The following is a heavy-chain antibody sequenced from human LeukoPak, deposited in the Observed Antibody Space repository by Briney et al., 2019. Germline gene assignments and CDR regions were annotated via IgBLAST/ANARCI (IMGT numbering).Heavy chain of an antibody. CDR2: IRYDGSNK. D-gene: IGHD6-13*01. V-gene: IGHV3-30*02. CDR3: AKDLIPYSSSWRYFDY. J-gene: IGHJ4*02. CDR1: GFTFSSYG. Sequence: GGSLRLSCAASGFTFSSYGMHWVRQAPGKGLEWVAFIRYDGSNKYYADSVKGRFTISRDNSKNTLYLQMNSLRAEDTAVYYCAKDLIPYSSSWRYFDYRGQGTLVTVSS.